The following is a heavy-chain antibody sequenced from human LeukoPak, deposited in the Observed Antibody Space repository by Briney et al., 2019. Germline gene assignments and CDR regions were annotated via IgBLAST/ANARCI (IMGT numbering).Heavy chain of an antibody. V-gene: IGHV1-18*01. CDR2: ISAYNGNT. J-gene: IGHJ3*02. CDR1: GYTFTSYG. CDR3: ARNDYGSGTQSRGAFDI. Sequence: ASVKVSCKASGYTFTSYGISWVRQAPGRGLEWMGWISAYNGNTNYAQKLQGRVTMTTDTSTSTAYMELRSLRSDDTAVYYCARNDYGSGTQSRGAFDIWGQGTMVTVSS. D-gene: IGHD3-10*01.